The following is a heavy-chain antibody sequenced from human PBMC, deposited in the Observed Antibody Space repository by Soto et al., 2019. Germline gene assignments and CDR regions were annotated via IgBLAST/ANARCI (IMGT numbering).Heavy chain of an antibody. J-gene: IGHJ6*02. CDR2: ISGSGGST. CDR3: AKEGSSYYFYYAMDV. D-gene: IGHD6-6*01. V-gene: IGHV3-23*01. Sequence: PGGSLRLSCAASGFIFSSYAMSWVRQAPGKGLEWASGISGSGGSTYYADSVKGRFTISRDNSKNTLYLQMSGLRADDTAVYYCAKEGSSYYFYYAMDVWGQGTTVTVSS. CDR1: GFIFSSYA.